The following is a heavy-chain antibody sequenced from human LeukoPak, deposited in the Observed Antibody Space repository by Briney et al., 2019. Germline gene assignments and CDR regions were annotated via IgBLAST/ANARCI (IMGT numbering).Heavy chain of an antibody. CDR3: ASLPTVYSRGYLAL. Sequence: PSETLSLTCTVSGYSISSGYYWGWIRQPPGKGLEWIGSIYYGGSTYYNPSLKSRVTILVDVDTSKNQFSLKLSSVTAADTAVYYCASLPTVYSRGYLALWGQGTLVTVSS. V-gene: IGHV4-38-2*02. CDR2: IYYGGST. D-gene: IGHD3-22*01. CDR1: GYSISSGYY. J-gene: IGHJ4*02.